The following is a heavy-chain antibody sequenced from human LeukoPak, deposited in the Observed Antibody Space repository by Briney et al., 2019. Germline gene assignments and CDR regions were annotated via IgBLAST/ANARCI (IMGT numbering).Heavy chain of an antibody. Sequence: PSETLSLTCAVYGGSFSGYYWSWIRQPPGKGLEWIGEINHSGSTNYNPSLKSRVTISVDTSKNQFSLKLSSVTAADTAVYYCARDPYSREGGAFDYWGQGTLVTVSS. V-gene: IGHV4-34*01. CDR1: GGSFSGYY. CDR3: ARDPYSREGGAFDY. J-gene: IGHJ4*02. CDR2: INHSGST. D-gene: IGHD6-13*01.